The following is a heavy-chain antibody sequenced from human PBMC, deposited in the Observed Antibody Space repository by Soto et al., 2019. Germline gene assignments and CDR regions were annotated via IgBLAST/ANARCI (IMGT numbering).Heavy chain of an antibody. Sequence: GGSLRLSCAASGFTFSSYGMHWVRQAPGKGLEWVAVISYDGSNKYYADSVKGRFTISRDNSKNTLYLQMNSLRAEDTAVYYCAKSHDTSAYYLSIDSWGQGTQVTVSS. CDR3: AKSHDTSAYYLSIDS. D-gene: IGHD3-22*01. J-gene: IGHJ4*02. V-gene: IGHV3-30*18. CDR2: ISYDGSNK. CDR1: GFTFSSYG.